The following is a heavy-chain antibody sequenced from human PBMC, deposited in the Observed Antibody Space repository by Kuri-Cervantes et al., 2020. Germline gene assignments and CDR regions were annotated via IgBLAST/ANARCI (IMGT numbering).Heavy chain of an antibody. CDR3: ARGARHPTYGMDV. D-gene: IGHD1-26*01. Sequence: SETLSLTCTVSGGSIRSRTSYWGWIRQPPGKGLEWIGSIYYSGSTYYTPSLKSRVSMSVDTSKNQFSLKLSSVTAADTAVYYCARGARHPTYGMDVWGQGTTVTVSS. CDR1: GGSIRSRTSY. J-gene: IGHJ6*02. CDR2: IYYSGST. V-gene: IGHV4-39*07.